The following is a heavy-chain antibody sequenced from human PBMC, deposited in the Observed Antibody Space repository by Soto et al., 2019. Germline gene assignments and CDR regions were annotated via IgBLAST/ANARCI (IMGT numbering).Heavy chain of an antibody. D-gene: IGHD3-10*01. V-gene: IGHV3-72*01. Sequence: EVQLVESGGGLVQPGGSLRLSCAASGFTFADYYMDWVRQVPGKGLEWVGRTRNRANSYAPEYAPSVKGRFTISRDDSKDSMYLQMNSLKIEDTAVYYCARDNGGRYDYWGQGALVTVSS. CDR2: TRNRANSYAP. CDR1: GFTFADYY. CDR3: ARDNGGRYDY. J-gene: IGHJ4*02.